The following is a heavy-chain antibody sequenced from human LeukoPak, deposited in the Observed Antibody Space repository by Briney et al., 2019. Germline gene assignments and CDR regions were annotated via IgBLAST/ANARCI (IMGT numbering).Heavy chain of an antibody. J-gene: IGHJ4*02. D-gene: IGHD1-26*01. V-gene: IGHV3-30*04. CDR1: GFTFSSYA. Sequence: GGSLRLSCAASGFTFSSYAMHWVRQTPGKGLEWVAVISYDGTNKFDGDSVKGRFTISRDNSKSTLFLEMKSMRADDTAVYYCARGRGGTTTPYYFDSWGQGALVTVSS. CDR3: ARGRGGTTTPYYFDS. CDR2: ISYDGTNK.